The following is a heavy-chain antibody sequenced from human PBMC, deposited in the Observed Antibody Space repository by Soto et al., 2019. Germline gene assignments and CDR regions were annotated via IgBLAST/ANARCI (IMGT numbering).Heavy chain of an antibody. V-gene: IGHV1-18*01. CDR3: ARDPPTPYYYDSSGYYPKLADY. D-gene: IGHD3-22*01. CDR2: ISTYSGKT. CDR1: GYTFTTYA. Sequence: ASVKVSCKASGYTFTTYAISWVRQAPGQGLEWMGWISTYSGKTDYAQSLQGRVTMTTDTSTNTAYMELRSLRSDDTAVYYCARDPPTPYYYDSSGYYPKLADYWG. J-gene: IGHJ4*01.